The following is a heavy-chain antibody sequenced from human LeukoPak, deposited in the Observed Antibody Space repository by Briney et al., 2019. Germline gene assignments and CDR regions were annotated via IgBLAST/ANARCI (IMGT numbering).Heavy chain of an antibody. CDR1: ADSVSSNSAA. J-gene: IGHJ5*02. CDR2: TYYRSKWSS. Sequence: SQTLSLTCAISADSVSSNSAAWNWIRQSPSRGLEWLGRTYYRSKWSSDYAVSVKSRITINADTSKNQFSLQLNSMTPEDTAVYYCARAFSAPGNNWFDPWGQGTLVTVSS. CDR3: ARAFSAPGNNWFDP. D-gene: IGHD6-13*01. V-gene: IGHV6-1*01.